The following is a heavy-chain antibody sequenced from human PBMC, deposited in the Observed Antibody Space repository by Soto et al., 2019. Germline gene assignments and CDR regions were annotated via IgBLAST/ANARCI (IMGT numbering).Heavy chain of an antibody. CDR3: ARDGGYCSGGSCYLGYGMDV. V-gene: IGHV4-59*01. CDR1: GGSISSYY. Sequence: SETLSLTCTVSGGSISSYYWSWIRQPPGKGLEWIGYIYYSGSTNYNPSLKSRVTISADTSKNQFSLKLSSVTAADTAVYYCARDGGYCSGGSCYLGYGMDVWGQGTTVTVSS. CDR2: IYYSGST. D-gene: IGHD2-15*01. J-gene: IGHJ6*02.